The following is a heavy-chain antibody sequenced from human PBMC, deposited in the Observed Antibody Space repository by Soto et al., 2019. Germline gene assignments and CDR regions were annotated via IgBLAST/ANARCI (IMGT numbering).Heavy chain of an antibody. D-gene: IGHD1-20*01. J-gene: IGHJ5*02. Sequence: ASVKVSCKASGGTFSSYAISWVRQAPGQGLEWMGGIIPIFGTANYAQKFQGRVTITADESTSTAYMELSSLRSEDTAVYYCARDLVYNFNWFDPWGQGTLVTVSS. CDR1: GGTFSSYA. CDR2: IIPIFGTA. V-gene: IGHV1-69*13. CDR3: ARDLVYNFNWFDP.